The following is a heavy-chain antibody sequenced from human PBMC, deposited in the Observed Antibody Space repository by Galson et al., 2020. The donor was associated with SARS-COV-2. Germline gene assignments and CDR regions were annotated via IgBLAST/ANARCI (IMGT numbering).Heavy chain of an antibody. CDR3: ARSGTSLAGTMGAFDI. CDR2: ISYDGSEK. J-gene: IGHJ3*02. CDR1: GFTFFSYA. V-gene: IGHV3-30*04. D-gene: IGHD6-19*01. Sequence: GGSLRLSCAASGFTFFSYAINWVRQAPGKGLEWVAVISYDGSEKYYGDSVKGRFTISRDNSRNTLYLQVDSLRLEDTAVYYCARSGTSLAGTMGAFDIWGQGTMVTVSS.